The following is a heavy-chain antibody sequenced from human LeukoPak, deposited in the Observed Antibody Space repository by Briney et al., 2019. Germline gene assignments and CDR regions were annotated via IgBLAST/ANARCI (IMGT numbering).Heavy chain of an antibody. D-gene: IGHD3-10*01. J-gene: IGHJ6*02. CDR2: ISSSSSYI. CDR3: ARCEEDMVRGVISYYYYYGMDV. CDR1: GFTFSSYS. Sequence: PGGSLRLSCAASGFTFSSYSMNWVRQAPGKGLEWVSSISSSSSYIYYADSVKGRFTISRDNAKNSLYLQMNSLRAEDTAVYYCARCEEDMVRGVISYYYYYGMDVWGQGTTVTVSS. V-gene: IGHV3-21*01.